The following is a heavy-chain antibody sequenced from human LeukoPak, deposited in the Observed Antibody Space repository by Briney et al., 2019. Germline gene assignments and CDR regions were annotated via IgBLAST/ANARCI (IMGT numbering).Heavy chain of an antibody. V-gene: IGHV1-46*01. Sequence: ASVKVSCKASGYTFTSHYMHWVRQAPGQGLEWMGIINPSGGSTTYAQKFQGRVTMTRDTSISTVYMELSSLRPDDTAVYYCARKRIAAPIDYWGQGTLVTVSS. D-gene: IGHD6-6*01. CDR1: GYTFTSHY. J-gene: IGHJ4*02. CDR2: INPSGGST. CDR3: ARKRIAAPIDY.